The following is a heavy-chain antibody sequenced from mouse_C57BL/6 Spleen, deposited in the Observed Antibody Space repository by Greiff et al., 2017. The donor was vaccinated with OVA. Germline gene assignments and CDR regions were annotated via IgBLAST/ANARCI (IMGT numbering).Heavy chain of an antibody. CDR2: IDPSDSET. V-gene: IGHV1-52*01. Sequence: QVQLQQPGAELVRPGSSVKLSCKASGYTFTSYWMHWVKQRPIQGLEWIGNIDPSDSETHYNQKFKDKATLTVDKSSSTAYMQLSSLTSEDSAVYYCARLYYGSSYVMGYWGQGTSVTVSS. J-gene: IGHJ4*01. CDR1: GYTFTSYW. D-gene: IGHD1-1*01. CDR3: ARLYYGSSYVMGY.